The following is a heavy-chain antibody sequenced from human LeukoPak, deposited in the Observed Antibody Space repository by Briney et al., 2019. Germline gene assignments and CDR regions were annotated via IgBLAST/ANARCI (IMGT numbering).Heavy chain of an antibody. D-gene: IGHD3-16*02. Sequence: GASVKVSCKASGYTFTSYGISWVRQAPGQGLEWMGWISAYNGNTNYAQKLQGRVTMTTGTSTSTAYMELRSLRSDDTAVYYCARDTITFGGVIVSDYWGQGTLVTVSS. CDR1: GYTFTSYG. CDR2: ISAYNGNT. V-gene: IGHV1-18*01. J-gene: IGHJ4*02. CDR3: ARDTITFGGVIVSDY.